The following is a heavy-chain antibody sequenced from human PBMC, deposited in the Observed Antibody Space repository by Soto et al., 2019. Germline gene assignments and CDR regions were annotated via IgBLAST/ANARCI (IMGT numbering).Heavy chain of an antibody. V-gene: IGHV1-18*01. CDR3: ARGPLSVVVVAAASSVLDD. J-gene: IGHJ4*02. D-gene: IGHD2-15*01. Sequence: QVQLVQSGAEVKKPGASVKVSCKASGYTFTSYGINWVRQAPGQGLEWMGWFSTYNGNTNYAQKLQVRVTMTTDTSTRTSDLELRILRSDDTAVYYCARGPLSVVVVAAASSVLDDWGQGTLVTVSS. CDR1: GYTFTSYG. CDR2: FSTYNGNT.